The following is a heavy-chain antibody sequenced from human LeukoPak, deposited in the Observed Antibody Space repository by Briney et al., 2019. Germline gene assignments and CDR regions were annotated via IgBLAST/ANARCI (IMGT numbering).Heavy chain of an antibody. Sequence: ASVKVSCKASGYTFTGYYMHWARQAPGQGLEWMGWINPNSGGTNYAQKFQGWVTMTRDTSISTAYMELSRLRSDDTAVYYCARVLTRSYYYGSGTPLGYWGQGTLVTVSS. CDR2: INPNSGGT. J-gene: IGHJ4*02. CDR3: ARVLTRSYYYGSGTPLGY. D-gene: IGHD3-10*01. V-gene: IGHV1-2*04. CDR1: GYTFTGYY.